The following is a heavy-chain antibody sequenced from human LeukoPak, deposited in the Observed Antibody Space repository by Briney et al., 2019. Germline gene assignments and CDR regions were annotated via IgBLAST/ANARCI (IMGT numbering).Heavy chain of an antibody. CDR2: IYHSGNT. V-gene: IGHV4-4*02. D-gene: IGHD4-23*01. J-gene: IGHJ4*02. CDR1: GDSISSSNW. CDR3: ARNGGNSDFDY. Sequence: PSGTLSLTCAVSGDSISSSNWWTWVRQPPGQGPEWIREIYHSGNTNYNPSLKSRVTMSVDKSKNQFSLNLNSVTAADTAVYYCARNGGNSDFDYWGQGTLVTVSS.